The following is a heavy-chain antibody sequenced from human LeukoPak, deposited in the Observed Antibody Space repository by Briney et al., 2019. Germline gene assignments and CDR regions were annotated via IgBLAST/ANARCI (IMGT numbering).Heavy chain of an antibody. J-gene: IGHJ6*03. CDR2: IYYSGST. CDR3: ARDLNGYYYMDV. V-gene: IGHV4-59*01. Sequence: TSETLSLTCAVYGGSFSGYYWSWIRQPPGKGLEWIGYIYYSGSTNYNPSLKSRVTISVDTSKNQFSLKLSSVTAADTAVYYCARDLNGYYYMDVWGKGTTVTVSS. D-gene: IGHD1-1*01. CDR1: GGSFSGYY.